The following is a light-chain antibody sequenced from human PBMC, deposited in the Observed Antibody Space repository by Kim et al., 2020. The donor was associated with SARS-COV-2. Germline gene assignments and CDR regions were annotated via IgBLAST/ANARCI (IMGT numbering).Light chain of an antibody. CDR2: AAS. V-gene: IGKV1-6*01. Sequence: ASVGDRVTITCRASQGIRNDLGWYQQKPGKAPKLLIYAASSLQSGVPSRFSGSGSGTDFTLTISSLQPEDFATYYCLQDYNYPPTFGQATPVNIK. CDR3: LQDYNYPPT. J-gene: IGKJ1*01. CDR1: QGIRND.